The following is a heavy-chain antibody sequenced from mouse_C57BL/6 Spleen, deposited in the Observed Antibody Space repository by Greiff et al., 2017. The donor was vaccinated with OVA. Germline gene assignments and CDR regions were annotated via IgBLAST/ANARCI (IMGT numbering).Heavy chain of an antibody. D-gene: IGHD2-4*01. J-gene: IGHJ4*01. CDR2: IWGDGST. CDR3: AKGEIYYDYDGRLRVYAMDY. Sequence: VQRVESGPGLVAPSQSLSITCTVSGFSLTSYGVSWVRQPPGKGLEWLGVIWGDGSTNYHSALISRLSISKDNSKSQVFLKLNSLQTDDTATYCCAKGEIYYDYDGRLRVYAMDYWGQGTSVTVSS. CDR1: GFSLTSYG. V-gene: IGHV2-3*01.